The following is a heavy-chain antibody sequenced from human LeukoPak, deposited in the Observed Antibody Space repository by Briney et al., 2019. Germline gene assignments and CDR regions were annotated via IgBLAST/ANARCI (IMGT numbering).Heavy chain of an antibody. CDR3: ARVSPAGHCYYFDY. V-gene: IGHV1-2*02. D-gene: IGHD2-21*02. CDR1: GYTFTGYY. CDR2: INPNSGGT. J-gene: IGHJ4*02. Sequence: ASVKVSCKASGYTFTGYYMYWVRQAPGQGLEWMGWINPNSGGTNYAQKFQGRVTMTRDTSISTAYMELSRLRSDDTAVYYCARVSPAGHCYYFDYWGQGTLVTVSS.